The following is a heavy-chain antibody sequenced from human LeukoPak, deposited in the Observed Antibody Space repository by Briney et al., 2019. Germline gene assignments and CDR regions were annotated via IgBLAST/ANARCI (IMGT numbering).Heavy chain of an antibody. D-gene: IGHD3-22*01. CDR1: GYSISSGYY. J-gene: IGHJ3*02. Sequence: PSETLSLTCTVSGYSISSGYYWGWIRQPPGKGLEWIGSIYHSGSTYYNPSLKSRVTMSLDTSKNQFSLKLSSVTAADTAVYYCARDGPYHYDSSGYYDAFDIWGQGTMVTVSS. CDR2: IYHSGST. CDR3: ARDGPYHYDSSGYYDAFDI. V-gene: IGHV4-38-2*02.